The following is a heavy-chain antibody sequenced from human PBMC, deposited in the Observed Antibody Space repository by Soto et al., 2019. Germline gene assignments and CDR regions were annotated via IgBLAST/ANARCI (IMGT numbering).Heavy chain of an antibody. Sequence: SETLYITCTVAGGSISSYYWSWIRKPPGKGLEWIGYIYYSGSTNYNPSLKSRVTISVDTSKNQFSLKLSSVTAADTAVYFCAQTTGWPGFDFWSPGTLVTVS. V-gene: IGHV4-59*01. D-gene: IGHD6-19*01. CDR3: AQTTGWPGFDF. CDR2: IYYSGST. J-gene: IGHJ4*02. CDR1: GGSISSYY.